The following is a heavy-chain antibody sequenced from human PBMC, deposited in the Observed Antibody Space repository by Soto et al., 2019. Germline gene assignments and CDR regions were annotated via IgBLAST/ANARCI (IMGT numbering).Heavy chain of an antibody. D-gene: IGHD3-16*01. Sequence: QVQLVESGGGVVQPGRSLRLSCAASGFTFSSYGMHWVRQAPGKGLEWVAVIWYDGSNKYYADSVKGRFTISRDNSKNTLYLQMNSLRAEDTAVYYCAREHPSSDMINWFDPWGQGTLVTVSS. CDR3: AREHPSSDMINWFDP. CDR1: GFTFSSYG. V-gene: IGHV3-33*01. CDR2: IWYDGSNK. J-gene: IGHJ5*02.